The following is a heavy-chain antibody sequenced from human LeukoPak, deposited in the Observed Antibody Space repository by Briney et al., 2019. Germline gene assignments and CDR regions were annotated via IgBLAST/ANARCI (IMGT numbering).Heavy chain of an antibody. CDR1: GFTFSSYA. J-gene: IGHJ4*02. D-gene: IGHD3-10*01. Sequence: GGSLRLSCAASGFTFSSYAMHWVRQAPGKGLEWAALVSFDGSDQYYADSVKGRFTISRDNSKNTLYLQMNSVRVEDTAVYYCAKGTYGSGTYGAHDYWGQGTLVTVSS. CDR2: VSFDGSDQ. CDR3: AKGTYGSGTYGAHDY. V-gene: IGHV3-30*04.